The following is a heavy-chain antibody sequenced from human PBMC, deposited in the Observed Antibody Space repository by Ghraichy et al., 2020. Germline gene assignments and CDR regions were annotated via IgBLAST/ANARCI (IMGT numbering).Heavy chain of an antibody. CDR3: ARGRLCSSPNCYINVDDYYYGMDV. V-gene: IGHV1-69*13. Sequence: SVKVSCKASGGTFSTSAISWVRQAPGQGLEWMGGIIPIFVTTKYAQKFQGRVTITADESTSTAYMELSSLRSEDTAVYYCARGRLCSSPNCYINVDDYYYGMDVWGQGTTVTVSS. CDR1: GGTFSTSA. D-gene: IGHD2-2*02. J-gene: IGHJ6*02. CDR2: IIPIFVTT.